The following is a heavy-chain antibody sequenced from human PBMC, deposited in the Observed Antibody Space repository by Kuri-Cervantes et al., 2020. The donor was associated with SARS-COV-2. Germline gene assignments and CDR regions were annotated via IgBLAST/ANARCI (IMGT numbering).Heavy chain of an antibody. V-gene: IGHV4-34*01. D-gene: IGHD6-13*01. Sequence: GSLSLACAVYGGSLSGYYWSWIRQPPGEGLEWIGEINHSGSTNYNPSLKSRVTISVDTSKNQFSLKLSSVTAADTAVYYCARTIAAAPPYYYYYGMEVWGPGNTV. CDR2: INHSGST. CDR1: GGSLSGYY. CDR3: ARTIAAAPPYYYYYGMEV. J-gene: IGHJ6*01.